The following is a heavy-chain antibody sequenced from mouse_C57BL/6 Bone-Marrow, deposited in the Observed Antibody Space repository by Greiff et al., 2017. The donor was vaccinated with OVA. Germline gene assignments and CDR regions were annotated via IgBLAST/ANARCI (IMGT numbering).Heavy chain of an antibody. J-gene: IGHJ4*01. CDR3: VITTAYYAMDY. Sequence: VQLQQSGPELVKPGASVKIPCKASGYTFTDYNMDWVKQSHGKSLEWIGDITPNNGGTIYNQKFKGKATLTVDKSSSTAYMELRSLTSEDTAVYYCVITTAYYAMDYWGQGTSVTVSS. CDR2: ITPNNGGT. CDR1: GYTFTDYN. V-gene: IGHV1-18*01. D-gene: IGHD1-1*01.